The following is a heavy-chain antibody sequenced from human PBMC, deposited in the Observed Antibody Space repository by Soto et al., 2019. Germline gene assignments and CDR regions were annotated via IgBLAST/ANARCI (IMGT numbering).Heavy chain of an antibody. D-gene: IGHD1-26*01. V-gene: IGHV3-15*07. CDR2: IKSNTDGGTT. J-gene: IGHJ4*02. CDR1: GFTFRNAW. Sequence: PGGSLRLSCAASGFTFRNAWMNLVRQAPGKGLEWVGRIKSNTDGGTTDYAAPVKGRFTLSRDDSENTLYLQMNSLNTEDTAVYFCVTSSSHFDYWGQGTLVTVSS. CDR3: VTSSSHFDY.